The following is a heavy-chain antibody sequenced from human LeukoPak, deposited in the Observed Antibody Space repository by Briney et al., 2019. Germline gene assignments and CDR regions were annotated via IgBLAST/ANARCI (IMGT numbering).Heavy chain of an antibody. Sequence: PGGSLRLFCAASGFTFSSYGMHWVRQAPGKGLEWVAVISYDGSNKYYADSVKGRFTISRDNSKNTLYLQMNSLRAEDTAVYYCAKERSGYSSSWYGFFSDYWGQGTLVTVSS. CDR1: GFTFSSYG. D-gene: IGHD6-13*01. J-gene: IGHJ4*02. CDR3: AKERSGYSSSWYGFFSDY. CDR2: ISYDGSNK. V-gene: IGHV3-30*18.